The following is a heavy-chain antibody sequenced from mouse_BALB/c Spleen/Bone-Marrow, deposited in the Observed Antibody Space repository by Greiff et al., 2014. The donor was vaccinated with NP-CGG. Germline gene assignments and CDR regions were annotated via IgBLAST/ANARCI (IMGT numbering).Heavy chain of an antibody. J-gene: IGHJ2*01. D-gene: IGHD2-2*01. V-gene: IGHV1S34*01. Sequence: LVKTGASVKISCKASGYSFTGYYMHWVKQSHGKSLEWIGYISCYNGATSYNQKFKGKATFTVDTSSSTTYMQYNNLTSKDSAVYYCARSCGAYGYDGGYYFDYWGQGTTLTVSS. CDR2: ISCYNGAT. CDR3: ARSCGAYGYDGGYYFDY. CDR1: GYSFTGYY.